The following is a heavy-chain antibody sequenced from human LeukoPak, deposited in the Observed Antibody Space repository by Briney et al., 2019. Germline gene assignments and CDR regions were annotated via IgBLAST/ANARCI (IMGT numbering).Heavy chain of an antibody. CDR3: AREVLGYSSSSDY. J-gene: IGHJ4*02. CDR2: ISGSGDNT. D-gene: IGHD6-6*01. V-gene: IGHV3-23*01. CDR1: GFTFSSYA. Sequence: GGSLRLSCAASGFTFSSYAMSWVRQAPGKGLEWVSSISGSGDNTYYADSVKDRFSISRDNSKNTLYLQMGSLRAEDMAVYYCAREVLGYSSSSDYWGQGTLVTVSS.